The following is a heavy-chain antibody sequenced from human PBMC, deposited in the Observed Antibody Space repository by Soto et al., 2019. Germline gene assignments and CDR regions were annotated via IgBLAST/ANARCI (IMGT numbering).Heavy chain of an antibody. J-gene: IGHJ5*02. CDR1: GYTFISYG. V-gene: IGHV1-18*01. Sequence: QVQLVQSGAEVKKPGASVKVSCKASGYTFISYGISWVGQAPGQGLEWMGWISAYNGNTNYAQKLQGRVTMTTDTSTSTAYMELRRLRSDDTAVYYCARDSLLWFGESPRSFEPWGQGTMVTVSS. D-gene: IGHD3-10*01. CDR2: ISAYNGNT. CDR3: ARDSLLWFGESPRSFEP.